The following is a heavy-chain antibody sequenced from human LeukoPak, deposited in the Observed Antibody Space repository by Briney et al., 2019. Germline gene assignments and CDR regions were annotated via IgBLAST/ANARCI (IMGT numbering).Heavy chain of an antibody. J-gene: IGHJ3*02. CDR1: GFTFSSYA. V-gene: IGHV3-64*01. D-gene: IGHD3-10*01. Sequence: PGGSLRLSCAASGFTFSSYAMHWVRQAPGKGLEYVSAISSNGGSTYFANSVKGRFTISRDNSKNTLYLQMGSLRAEDMALYYCAKDMGYYGSGSLGAFDIWGQGTMVTVSS. CDR3: AKDMGYYGSGSLGAFDI. CDR2: ISSNGGST.